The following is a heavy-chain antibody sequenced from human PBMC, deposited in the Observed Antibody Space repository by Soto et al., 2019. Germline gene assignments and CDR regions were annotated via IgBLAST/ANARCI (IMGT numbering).Heavy chain of an antibody. CDR2: ISGSGTST. D-gene: IGHD3-10*01. CDR3: AKNFGSGSRNFDY. Sequence: EVQLLESGGDLAQPGGSLRLSCAASGFTFSSCAMTWVRQAPGKGLEWVSLISGSGTSTDYADSVKGRFTISRDNSRNTLYLQMNRLRAEDTAVYYCAKNFGSGSRNFDYWGQGTLVTVSS. CDR1: GFTFSSCA. J-gene: IGHJ4*02. V-gene: IGHV3-23*01.